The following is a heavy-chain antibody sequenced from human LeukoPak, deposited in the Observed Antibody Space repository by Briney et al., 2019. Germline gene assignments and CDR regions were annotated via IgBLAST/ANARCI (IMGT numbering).Heavy chain of an antibody. CDR2: IKQAGSEK. J-gene: IGHJ4*02. V-gene: IGHV3-7*01. D-gene: IGHD3-16*01. CDR3: ARVRGDYCFDY. CDR1: GFMFSSYW. Sequence: GGSLRLSCAASGFMFSSYWMTWVRQAPGKGLEWVANIKQAGSEKSYVDSVKGRLTISRDNAKNSLYLQINSLRAEDTAVYYCARVRGDYCFDYWGQGTLVTVSS.